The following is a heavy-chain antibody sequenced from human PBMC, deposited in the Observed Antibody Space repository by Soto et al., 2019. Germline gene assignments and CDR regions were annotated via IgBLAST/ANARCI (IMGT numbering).Heavy chain of an antibody. D-gene: IGHD6-25*01. J-gene: IGHJ5*02. V-gene: IGHV3-11*01. CDR1: GFTFSDYS. CDR3: ARGSIGFLKGGWFDP. CDR2: ISSTGNTI. Sequence: QVQLVESGGGLVKPGGSLRLSCAASGFTFSDYSMNWIRQAPGKGLEWVSYISSTGNTIYYADSVKGRFTISRDTANSLLHLEMNRLRADDTAVYYCARGSIGFLKGGWFDPWGQGTLVTVSS.